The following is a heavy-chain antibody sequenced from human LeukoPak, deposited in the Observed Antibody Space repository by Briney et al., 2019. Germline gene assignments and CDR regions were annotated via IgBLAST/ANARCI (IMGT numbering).Heavy chain of an antibody. Sequence: PGGSLRLSCAASGFSFSAYWMTWVRQAPGTGLEWAANINPAGSETYYVDPVKGRFSISRDNAKNLVYLQMNSLRAEDTAVYHCARFGYVAAVDVWGQGTPVTVSS. D-gene: IGHD2-15*01. CDR2: INPAGSET. CDR3: ARFGYVAAVDV. V-gene: IGHV3-7*01. CDR1: GFSFSAYW. J-gene: IGHJ4*02.